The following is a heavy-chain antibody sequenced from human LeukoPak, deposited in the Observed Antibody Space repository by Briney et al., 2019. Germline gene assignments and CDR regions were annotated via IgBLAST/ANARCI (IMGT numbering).Heavy chain of an antibody. CDR1: GGSIDSTNW. V-gene: IGHV4/OR15-8*01. Sequence: SETLSLTCDVSGGSIDSTNWWNWVRQPPGKGLEWIGEIHHDGRINYNPSLKSRVTISVDTSKNQFSLKLSSVTAADTAVYYCARTRLYDGIFDYWGQGTLVTVSS. J-gene: IGHJ4*02. CDR3: ARTRLYDGIFDY. D-gene: IGHD1-1*01. CDR2: IHHDGRI.